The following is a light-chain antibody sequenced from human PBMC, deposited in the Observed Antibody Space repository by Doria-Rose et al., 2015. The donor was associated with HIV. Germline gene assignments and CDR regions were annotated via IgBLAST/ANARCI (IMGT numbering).Light chain of an antibody. V-gene: IGKV3-20*01. CDR2: DGS. CDR3: HQYGTSWT. CDR1: QSFSSTY. Sequence: VLTQSPGTLSLSPGERATLSCRASQSFSSTYLAWYQQQPGQAPSLLIYDGSTRATGIPDRFSASGSGTDFTLTINRLEPEDFALYYCHQYGTSWTFGRGTKVEI. J-gene: IGKJ1*01.